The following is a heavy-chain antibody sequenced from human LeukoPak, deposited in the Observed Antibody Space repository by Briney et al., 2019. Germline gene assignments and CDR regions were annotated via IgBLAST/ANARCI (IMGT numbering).Heavy chain of an antibody. V-gene: IGHV4-59*01. CDR3: ARASSNFLFCD. CDR2: IYYSGSI. CDR1: GGSISSYY. D-gene: IGHD2-2*01. Sequence: SETLSLTCTVSGGSISSYYWSWIRQPPGKGLEWLGYIYYSGSINYNPSLKSRVTISLDTSKTQFSLKLRSVPAADTAVYYCARASSNFLFCDWGQGTLVTAAS. J-gene: IGHJ4*02.